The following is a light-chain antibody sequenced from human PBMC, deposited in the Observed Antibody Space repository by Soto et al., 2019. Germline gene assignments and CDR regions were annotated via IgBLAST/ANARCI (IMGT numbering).Light chain of an antibody. CDR3: QQYYNTPWT. CDR1: QSVLYSSNNKNC. J-gene: IGKJ1*01. V-gene: IGKV4-1*01. CDR2: WAS. Sequence: DIVMTQSPDSLAVSLGERATINCKSSQSVLYSSNNKNCLAWYQQKPGQPPNLLIYWASTRESGVPDRFSGSGSGTNFTLTISSLQAEDVAVYYCQQYYNTPWTFGQGTKVEIK.